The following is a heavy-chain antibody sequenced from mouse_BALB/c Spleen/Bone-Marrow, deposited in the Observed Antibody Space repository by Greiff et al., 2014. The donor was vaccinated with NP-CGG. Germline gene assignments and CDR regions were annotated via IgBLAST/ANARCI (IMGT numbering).Heavy chain of an antibody. CDR3: AREGYYGLDY. V-gene: IGHV1-54*03. CDR2: INPGSGGT. D-gene: IGHD2-1*01. CDR1: GYAFTNYL. Sequence: QVQLQQSGAKLVRPGTSVKVSCKASGYAFTNYLIGWLKQRPGQGLEWIGVINPGSGGTNFNEKFRGKATLTADKSSSTAYMQFNSLTSDDSAVYFCAREGYYGLDYWGQGTTLTVSS. J-gene: IGHJ2*01.